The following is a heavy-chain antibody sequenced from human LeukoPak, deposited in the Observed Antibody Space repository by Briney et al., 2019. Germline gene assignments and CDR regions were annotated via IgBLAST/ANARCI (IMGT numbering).Heavy chain of an antibody. CDR1: GSTFDDYA. CDR2: INSDGSST. J-gene: IGHJ4*02. Sequence: GGSLRLSCAASGSTFDDYAMHWVRQAPGKGLEWVSLINSDGSSTNYADSVKGRFTISRDNSKNSLYLQMNSLRTEDTALYYCAKDSKPSYSSSWNYFDSWGQGTLVTVSS. CDR3: AKDSKPSYSSSWNYFDS. D-gene: IGHD6-13*01. V-gene: IGHV3-43D*03.